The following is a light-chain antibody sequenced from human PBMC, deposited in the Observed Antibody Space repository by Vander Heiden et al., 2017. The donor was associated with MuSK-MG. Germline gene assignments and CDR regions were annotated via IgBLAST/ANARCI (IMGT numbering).Light chain of an antibody. CDR1: QSIGSY. CDR2: DAS. J-gene: IGKJ1*01. Sequence: LTQSPATVSGSRGERATRPCRASQSIGSYFAWYQQRPGQAPRLLIYDASTRATGIPDRFSGSAAGTAFTLTIRARTTGDIAVYRCQQRGNSPPGWTFGQGTKVEVK. V-gene: IGKV3-11*01. CDR3: QQRGNSPPGWT.